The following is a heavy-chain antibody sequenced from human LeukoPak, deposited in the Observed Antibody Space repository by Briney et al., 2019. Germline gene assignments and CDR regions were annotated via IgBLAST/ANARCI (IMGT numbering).Heavy chain of an antibody. CDR1: GGTFSSYA. V-gene: IGHV1-69*04. Sequence: ASVKVSCKASGGTFSSYAISWVRQAPGQGLEWMGRIIPILGIANYAQKFQGRVTITADKSTSTAYMELSSLRSEDTAVYYCARSMVVAATPFDYWGQGTLVTVSS. CDR2: IIPILGIA. CDR3: ARSMVVAATPFDY. J-gene: IGHJ4*02. D-gene: IGHD2-15*01.